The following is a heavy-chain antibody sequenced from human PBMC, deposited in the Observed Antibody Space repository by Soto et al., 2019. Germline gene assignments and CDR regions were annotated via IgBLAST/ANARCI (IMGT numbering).Heavy chain of an antibody. Sequence: QVQLQESGPGLVKPSQTLSLTCTVSGGSISSGNYYWSWIRQPPGKGLEWIGFISYSGTTHYSASLRIRVPISVDTSKNQFSLDLSSVTAADTAVYYCATMGTPVTGLYYFDYWGQGTLVTVSS. CDR2: ISYSGTT. CDR3: ATMGTPVTGLYYFDY. CDR1: GGSISSGNYY. V-gene: IGHV4-30-4*01. D-gene: IGHD4-17*01. J-gene: IGHJ4*02.